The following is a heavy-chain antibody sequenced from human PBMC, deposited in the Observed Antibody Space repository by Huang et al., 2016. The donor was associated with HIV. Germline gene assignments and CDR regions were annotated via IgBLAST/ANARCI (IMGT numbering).Heavy chain of an antibody. V-gene: IGHV3-23*01. Sequence: EVQLLESGGGLVQPGGSLRLSCAASGFTFSSYAMIWVRQAPGKGLEWVSGIRGSGGSTDYADSVKGRFTISRDNSKNTLYLKMNSLRAEDTAVYYCAKPPSISSKYFQHWGQGTLVTVSS. CDR3: AKPPSISSKYFQH. CDR1: GFTFSSYA. J-gene: IGHJ1*01. CDR2: IRGSGGST. D-gene: IGHD3-3*02.